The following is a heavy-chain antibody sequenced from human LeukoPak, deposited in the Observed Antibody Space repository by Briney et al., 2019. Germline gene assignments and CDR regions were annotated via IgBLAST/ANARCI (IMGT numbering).Heavy chain of an antibody. Sequence: GGSLRLSCAASGFTFSIFGLHWVRQAPGKGLEWVAFIRYDGSDKYYADSVKGRFTISRDNSKNTLYLQMNSLRAEDTAVYYCAKDLGAYYDFWSGYPADYWGQGTLVTVSS. V-gene: IGHV3-30*02. J-gene: IGHJ4*02. CDR1: GFTFSIFG. CDR2: IRYDGSDK. D-gene: IGHD3-3*01. CDR3: AKDLGAYYDFWSGYPADY.